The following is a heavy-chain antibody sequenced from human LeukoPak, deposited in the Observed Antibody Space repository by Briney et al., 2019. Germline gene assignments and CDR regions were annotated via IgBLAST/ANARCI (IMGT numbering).Heavy chain of an antibody. CDR2: INHSGST. CDR3: ARAYGDNDY. Sequence: SETLSLTCAVYGGSFSGYYWSWIRQPPGKGLEWIWEINHSGSTNYNPSLKSRVTISVDTSKNQFSLKLSSVTAADTAVYYCARAYGDNDYWGQGTLVTVSS. D-gene: IGHD4-17*01. J-gene: IGHJ4*02. V-gene: IGHV4-34*01. CDR1: GGSFSGYY.